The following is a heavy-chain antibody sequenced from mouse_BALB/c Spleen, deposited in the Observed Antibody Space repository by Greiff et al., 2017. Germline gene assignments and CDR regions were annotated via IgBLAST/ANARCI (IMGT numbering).Heavy chain of an antibody. CDR1: GFTFSSYT. CDR3: ARVTGYYFDY. J-gene: IGHJ2*01. V-gene: IGHV5-12-2*01. Sequence: EVQRVESGGGLVQPGGSLKLSCAASGFTFSSYTMSWVRQTPEKRLEWVAYISNGGGSTYYPDTVKGRFTISRDNAKNTLYLQMSSLKSEDTAMYYCARVTGYYFDYWGQGTTLTVSS. CDR2: ISNGGGST. D-gene: IGHD4-1*01.